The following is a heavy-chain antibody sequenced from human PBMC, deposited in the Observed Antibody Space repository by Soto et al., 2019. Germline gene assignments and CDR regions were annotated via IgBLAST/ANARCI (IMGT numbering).Heavy chain of an antibody. D-gene: IGHD5-12*01. CDR1: GFTFTNAW. V-gene: IGHV3-15*01. CDR3: LTERGAGSYNGYGRNDY. Sequence: EVQLVESGGGLVKPGGSLRLSCAASGFTFTNAWMSWVRQAPGKGLEWVGRMKSKTDAGTTDYAAPMKGRFTISSDDSKNTWYLHMNNLKTEDTAMYYCLTERGAGSYNGYGRNDYWGQGTLVTVSS. CDR2: MKSKTDAGTT. J-gene: IGHJ4*02.